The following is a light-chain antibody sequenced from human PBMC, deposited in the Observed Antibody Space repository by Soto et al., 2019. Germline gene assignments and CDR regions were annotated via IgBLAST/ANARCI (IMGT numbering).Light chain of an antibody. V-gene: IGLV2-8*01. CDR2: EVN. CDR3: SSHGGTSPYV. J-gene: IGLJ1*01. Sequence: QSALTQPPSASGSPGQSVALSCTGTASDIGGYNFVSWYQQHPGKAPKLMIYEVNKRPSGVPDRFSGSKSGNTASLTVSGLQAEDEAEYYCSSHGGTSPYVFGTGTKVTVL. CDR1: ASDIGGYNF.